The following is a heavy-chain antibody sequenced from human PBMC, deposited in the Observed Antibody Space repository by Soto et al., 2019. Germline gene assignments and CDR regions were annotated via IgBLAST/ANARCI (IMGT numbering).Heavy chain of an antibody. Sequence: GGSLRLSCAASGFTFSNAWMSWVRQAPGKGLEWVGRIKSKTDGGTTDYAAPVKGRFTISRDDSKNTLYLQMNSLKTEDTAVYYCTTYYYYDSSGYQYDYWGQGTLVTVS. J-gene: IGHJ4*02. D-gene: IGHD3-22*01. CDR3: TTYYYYDSSGYQYDY. CDR1: GFTFSNAW. V-gene: IGHV3-15*01. CDR2: IKSKTDGGTT.